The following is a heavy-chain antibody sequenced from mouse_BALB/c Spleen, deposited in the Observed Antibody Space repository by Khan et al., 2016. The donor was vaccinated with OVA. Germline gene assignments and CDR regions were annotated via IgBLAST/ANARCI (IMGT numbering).Heavy chain of an antibody. D-gene: IGHD1-2*01. CDR1: GYTFTDYY. CDR2: IFPGSGDT. J-gene: IGHJ3*01. V-gene: IGHV1-77*01. CDR3: ARRNYFGYTFAY. Sequence: QVKLQQPGAELARPGASVKLSCKASGYTFTDYYINWVKQRTVQGLAWIGEIFPGSGDTYYNEQFKGKAPLTADKSSSTVYMQLSILTAEASAVHLCARRNYFGYTFAYWGQGTLVTVAA.